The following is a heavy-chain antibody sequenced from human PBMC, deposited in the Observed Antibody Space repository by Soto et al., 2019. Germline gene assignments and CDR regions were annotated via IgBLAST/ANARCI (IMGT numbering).Heavy chain of an antibody. CDR2: IIPIFGTA. CDR1: GCTFSSYS. D-gene: IGHD2-2*02. V-gene: IGHV1-69*13. Sequence: SLKFSCKASGCTFSSYSISWVRQAPGQGLEWMGGIIPIFGTANYAQKFQGRVTITADESTSTAYMELSSLRSEDTAVYYCARDCSSTSCYTGDDYYYYGMDVWGQGTTVTVSS. J-gene: IGHJ6*02. CDR3: ARDCSSTSCYTGDDYYYYGMDV.